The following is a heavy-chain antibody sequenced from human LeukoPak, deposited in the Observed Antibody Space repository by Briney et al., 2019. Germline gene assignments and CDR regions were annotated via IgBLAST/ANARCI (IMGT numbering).Heavy chain of an antibody. CDR1: GFSVSNYY. CDR3: ARGGITDYGDYSSFDY. D-gene: IGHD4-17*01. Sequence: GGSLRPSCVASGFSVSNYYMSWVRQAPGKGLEWVSVISTGGGTSYTDSVKGRFTFSRDNSKNTLFLQMNSLRAEDTGVYYCARGGITDYGDYSSFDYWGQGTLLTVSS. J-gene: IGHJ4*02. CDR2: ISTGGGT. V-gene: IGHV3-66*01.